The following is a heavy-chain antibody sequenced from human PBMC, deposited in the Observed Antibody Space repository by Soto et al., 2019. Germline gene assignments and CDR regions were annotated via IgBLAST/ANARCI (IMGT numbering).Heavy chain of an antibody. CDR3: ARDRGIAAAGISYYYYGMDV. CDR2: ISAYNGNT. D-gene: IGHD6-13*01. V-gene: IGHV1-18*01. J-gene: IGHJ6*02. CDR1: GYSFTSYD. Sequence: QVQLVQSGAEVKKPGASVKVSCKASGYSFTSYDISWVREAPGQGIEWMGWISAYNGNTNYAQKLQGRVTMTTDTSTSTAYMELRSLRSDDTAVYYCARDRGIAAAGISYYYYGMDVWGQGTTVTVSS.